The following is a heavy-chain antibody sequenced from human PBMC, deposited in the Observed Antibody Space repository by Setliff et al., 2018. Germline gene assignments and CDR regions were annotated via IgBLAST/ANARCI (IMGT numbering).Heavy chain of an antibody. CDR1: GGSVSSTSHY. D-gene: IGHD3-3*01. J-gene: IGHJ6*02. CDR2: VYYSGYT. V-gene: IGHV4-39*07. CDR3: ARLSWNGLRYYGLDV. Sequence: PSETLSLTCNVSGGSVSSTSHYWGWIRQPPGKGMEWIGSVYYSGYTYYNPSLQSRVTISVDMSKNQFSLKLTSVTAADTAVYYCARLSWNGLRYYGLDVWGQGTTVTVSS.